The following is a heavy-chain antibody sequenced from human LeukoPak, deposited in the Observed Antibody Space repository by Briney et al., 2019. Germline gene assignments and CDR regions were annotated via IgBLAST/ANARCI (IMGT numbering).Heavy chain of an antibody. CDR3: ARDIEAAGLFLDY. CDR1: GFTFSSYW. CDR2: MKYDGSEK. J-gene: IGHJ4*02. V-gene: IGHV3-7*01. Sequence: GGSLRLSCAASGFTFSSYWMSWVRQAPGKGLEWVANMKYDGSEKYYVDSVKGRFTVSRDNAKNSLYLQMNSLRAEDTAVYYCARDIEAAGLFLDYWGQGTLVTVSS. D-gene: IGHD6-13*01.